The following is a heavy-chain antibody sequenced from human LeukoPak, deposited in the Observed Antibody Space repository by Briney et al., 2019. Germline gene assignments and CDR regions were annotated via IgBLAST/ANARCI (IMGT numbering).Heavy chain of an antibody. CDR3: ARLPYGSGSYYLLYFDY. J-gene: IGHJ4*02. CDR1: GYSFTSYW. V-gene: IGHV5-51*01. CDR2: IYPGDSDT. Sequence: GESLKFSCKGSGYSFTSYWIGWVRQMPGKGLEWMGIIYPGDSDTRYSPSFQGQVTISADKSISTAYLQWSSLKASDTAMYYCARLPYGSGSYYLLYFDYWGQGTLVTVSS. D-gene: IGHD3-10*01.